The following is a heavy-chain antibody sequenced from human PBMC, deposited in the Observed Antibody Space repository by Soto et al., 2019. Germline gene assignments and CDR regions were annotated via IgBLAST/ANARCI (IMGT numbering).Heavy chain of an antibody. Sequence: SETLSLTCTVAGGSISSYYWSWIRQPPGKGLEWIGYIYYSGSTNYNPSLKSRVTISVDTSKNQFSLKLSSVTAADTAVYYCARHAPHLYSGYDYYYYYMDVWGKGTTVTVS. CDR2: IYYSGST. D-gene: IGHD5-12*01. V-gene: IGHV4-59*08. CDR1: GGSISSYY. J-gene: IGHJ6*03. CDR3: ARHAPHLYSGYDYYYYYMDV.